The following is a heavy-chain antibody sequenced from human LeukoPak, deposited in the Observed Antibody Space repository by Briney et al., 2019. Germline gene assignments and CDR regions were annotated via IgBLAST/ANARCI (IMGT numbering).Heavy chain of an antibody. V-gene: IGHV3-33*01. CDR1: GFTFSSYG. Sequence: PGGSLRLSCAASGFTFSSYGMHWVRQAPGKGLEWLAVIWDDGSNKYYADSVKGRFTISRDNSKNTLYLQMNSLRAEDTAVYYCARGYGGYSYGPPPFDYWGQGTLVTVSS. CDR2: IWDDGSNK. CDR3: ARGYGGYSYGPPPFDY. J-gene: IGHJ4*02. D-gene: IGHD5-18*01.